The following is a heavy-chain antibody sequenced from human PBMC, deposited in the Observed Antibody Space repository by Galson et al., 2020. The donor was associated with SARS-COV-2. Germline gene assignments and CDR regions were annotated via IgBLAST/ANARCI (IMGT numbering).Heavy chain of an antibody. CDR2: IYYSGST. CDR1: GGSISSGGYY. Sequence: SETLSLTCTVSGGSISSGGYYWSWIRQHPGKGLEWSGYIYYSGSTYSNPSLKSRVTISVDTSKNQFSLKLSAVTAADTAVYYCARGEQWLIEPPSYAFDIWGQGTMVTVSS. J-gene: IGHJ3*02. D-gene: IGHD6-19*01. V-gene: IGHV4-31*03. CDR3: ARGEQWLIEPPSYAFDI.